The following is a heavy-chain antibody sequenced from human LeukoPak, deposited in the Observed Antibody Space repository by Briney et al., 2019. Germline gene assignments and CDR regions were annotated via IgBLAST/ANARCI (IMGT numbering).Heavy chain of an antibody. Sequence: SETLSLTCTISGDSITKKNFFWGWIRQPPGKGLEWIVSMSYSGKIYYNPSLKSRVSISIDTSKNQLSLKLSSVTAADTAVYYCARGLSSGYDFDYWGQGTLVTVSS. J-gene: IGHJ4*02. CDR2: MSYSGKI. CDR1: GDSITKKNFF. D-gene: IGHD5-12*01. V-gene: IGHV4-39*07. CDR3: ARGLSSGYDFDY.